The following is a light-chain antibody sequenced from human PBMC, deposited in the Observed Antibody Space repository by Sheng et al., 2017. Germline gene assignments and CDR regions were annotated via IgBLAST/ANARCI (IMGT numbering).Light chain of an antibody. J-gene: IGLJ1*01. V-gene: IGLV2-14*02. Sequence: QSALTQPASVSGSPGQSITISCTGTSSDVGSYNLVSWYQQYSGKAPKLMIYEGSKRPSGVSDRFSGSKSGNTASLTVSGLQAEDEADYYCSSYAGSNHYVFGTGTRVTVV. CDR3: SSYAGSNHYV. CDR1: SSDVGSYNL. CDR2: EGS.